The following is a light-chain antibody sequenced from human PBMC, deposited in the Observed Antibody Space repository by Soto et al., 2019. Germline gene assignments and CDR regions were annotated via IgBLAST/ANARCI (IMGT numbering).Light chain of an antibody. Sequence: QSVLTQPPSVSGAPGQRVTISCTGSSSNIGAGYDVHWYQQLPGTAPKLLIYANSNRPSGVPDRFSGSKSGTSASLAITGLQAEDEADYYCQSYDSSQSGYVVFGGGTKLTVL. CDR3: QSYDSSQSGYVV. V-gene: IGLV1-40*01. CDR1: SSNIGAGYD. J-gene: IGLJ2*01. CDR2: ANS.